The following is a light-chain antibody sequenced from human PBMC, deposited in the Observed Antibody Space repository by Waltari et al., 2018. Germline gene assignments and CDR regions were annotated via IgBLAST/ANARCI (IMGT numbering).Light chain of an antibody. CDR1: QRVLQSSNTKNY. CDR3: QQYYTIPLT. J-gene: IGKJ5*01. V-gene: IGKV4-1*01. CDR2: WAS. Sequence: DIVMTQSPDSLTVSLGERATINCKSSQRVLQSSNTKNYLAWYQQKPRQPPRLLIYWASTRESGVPDRFSGSGSGTDFTLTISSLQAEDVAVYYCQQYYTIPLTFGQGTRLEIK.